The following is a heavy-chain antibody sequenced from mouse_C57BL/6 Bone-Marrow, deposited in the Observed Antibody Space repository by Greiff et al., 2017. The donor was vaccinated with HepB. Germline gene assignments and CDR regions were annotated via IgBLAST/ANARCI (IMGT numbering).Heavy chain of an antibody. V-gene: IGHV5-12*01. CDR2: ISNGGGST. CDR3: ARRHYGSNWYFDV. Sequence: EVKLQESGGGLVQPGGSLKLSCAASGFTFSDYYMYWVRQTPEKRLEWVAYISNGGGSTYYPDTVKGRFTISRDNAKNTLYLQMSRLKSEDTAMYYCARRHYGSNWYFDVWGTGTTVTVSS. CDR1: GFTFSDYY. D-gene: IGHD1-1*01. J-gene: IGHJ1*03.